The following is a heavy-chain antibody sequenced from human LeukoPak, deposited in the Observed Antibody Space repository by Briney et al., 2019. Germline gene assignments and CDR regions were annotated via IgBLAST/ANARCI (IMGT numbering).Heavy chain of an antibody. D-gene: IGHD1-14*01. CDR1: GGSISSYY. Sequence: SETLSLTCTVSGGSISSYYWSWIRQPPGKGLEWIGYIYTSGSTNYNPSLKSRVTISVDTSKNQFSLKLSSVTATDTAVYYCARRSTTMYVWGKGTTVTVSS. V-gene: IGHV4-4*09. CDR3: ARRSTTMYV. J-gene: IGHJ6*04. CDR2: IYTSGST.